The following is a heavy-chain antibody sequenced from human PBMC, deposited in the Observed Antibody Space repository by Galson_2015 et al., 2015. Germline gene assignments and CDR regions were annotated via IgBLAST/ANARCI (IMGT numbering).Heavy chain of an antibody. CDR1: GYTFTNYY. D-gene: IGHD5-12*01. V-gene: IGHV1-46*01. CDR2: INPAAGST. J-gene: IGHJ4*02. CDR3: ARGPSSSGYLGYILFDY. Sequence: SVMVSCKASGYTFTNYYIHWVRQDPGHGLEWMGIINPAAGSTRYAQKFQGRVTMTSDTSTSTVYMDLSSLRSDDTAVYFCARGPSSSGYLGYILFDYWGQGSLVTVSS.